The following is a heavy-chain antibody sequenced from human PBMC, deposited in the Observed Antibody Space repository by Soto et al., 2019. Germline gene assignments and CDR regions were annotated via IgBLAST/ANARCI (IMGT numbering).Heavy chain of an antibody. CDR1: GYTFHSYG. CDR3: ASGPRSYSDNSGNYFLGC. CDR2: ISTYNGNT. J-gene: IGHJ4*03. Sequence: ASVKVSCKASGYTFHSYGISWLRQAPAQGLDWMGWISTYNGNTKYAERLQGRVTMTTDTTTSTAYMTVRNLSSDHPAEYYIASGPRSYSDNSGNYFLGCWGQGTLVTGSS. D-gene: IGHD3-22*01. V-gene: IGHV1-18*01.